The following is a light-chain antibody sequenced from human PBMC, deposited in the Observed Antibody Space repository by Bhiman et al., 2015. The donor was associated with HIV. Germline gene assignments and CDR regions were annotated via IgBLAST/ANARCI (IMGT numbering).Light chain of an antibody. CDR2: DVT. CDR1: SSDVGGYNH. J-gene: IGLJ1*01. Sequence: QSALTQPASVSGSPGQSITISCTGTSSDVGGYNHVSWYQQHPGKAPKLMIYDVTNRPSGVSNRFSASKSGNTASLTISGLQAEDEADYYCSSYTSSNTYVFGTGTKVTVL. CDR3: SSYTSSNTYV. V-gene: IGLV2-14*03.